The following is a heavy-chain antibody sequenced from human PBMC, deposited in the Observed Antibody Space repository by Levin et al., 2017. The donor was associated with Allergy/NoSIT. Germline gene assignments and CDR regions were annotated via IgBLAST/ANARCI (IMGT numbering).Heavy chain of an antibody. CDR1: GYTLTELS. V-gene: IGHV1-24*01. CDR3: ATASSWGDSSLDY. Sequence: GESLKISCKVSGYTLTELSMHWVRQAPGKGLEWMGGFDPEDGETIYAQKFQGRVTMTEDTSTDTAYMELSSLRSEDTAVYYCATASSWGDSSLDYWGRGTLVTVSS. J-gene: IGHJ4*02. D-gene: IGHD3-22*01. CDR2: FDPEDGET.